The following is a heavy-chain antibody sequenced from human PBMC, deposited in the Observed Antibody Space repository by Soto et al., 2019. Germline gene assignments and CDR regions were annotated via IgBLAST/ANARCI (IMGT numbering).Heavy chain of an antibody. Sequence: QVQLVQSGAEVKKPGASVKVSCKASGYTFTSYGISWVRQAPGQGLEWMGWISAYNGNTNYAQKFQGRVTMTTDTSTSTAYIEPTSLTSADTGLYYCARVGNYCTNAACSFYGMDVWGQGTTVTVSS. CDR1: GYTFTSYG. V-gene: IGHV1-18*01. CDR3: ARVGNYCTNAACSFYGMDV. J-gene: IGHJ6*02. D-gene: IGHD2-8*01. CDR2: ISAYNGNT.